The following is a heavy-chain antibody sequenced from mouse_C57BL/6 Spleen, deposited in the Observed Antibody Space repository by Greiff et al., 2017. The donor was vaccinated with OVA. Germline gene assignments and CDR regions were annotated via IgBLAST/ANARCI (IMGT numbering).Heavy chain of an antibody. J-gene: IGHJ4*01. CDR1: GYAFSSSW. Sequence: VKLQESGPELVKPGASVKISCKASGYAFSSSWMNWVKQRPGKGLEWIGRIYPGDGDTNYNGKFKGKATLTADKSSSTAYMQLSSLTSEDSAVYFCSIYYYGSSLDYYAMDYWGQGTSVTVSS. CDR2: IYPGDGDT. CDR3: SIYYYGSSLDYYAMDY. V-gene: IGHV1-82*01. D-gene: IGHD1-1*01.